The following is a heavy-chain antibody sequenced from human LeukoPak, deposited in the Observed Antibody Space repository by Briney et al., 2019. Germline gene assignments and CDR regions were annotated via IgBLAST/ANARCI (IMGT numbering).Heavy chain of an antibody. D-gene: IGHD6-19*01. CDR1: GFTFSSYA. Sequence: GGSLRLSCAASGFTFSSYAMHWVRQAPGKGLEWVAVISYDGSNKYYADSVKGRFTISRDNSKNTLYLQMNSLRVEDTAIYYCAKAGSDWYYFDSWGQGTLVTVSS. CDR3: AKAGSDWYYFDS. J-gene: IGHJ4*02. V-gene: IGHV3-30*04. CDR2: ISYDGSNK.